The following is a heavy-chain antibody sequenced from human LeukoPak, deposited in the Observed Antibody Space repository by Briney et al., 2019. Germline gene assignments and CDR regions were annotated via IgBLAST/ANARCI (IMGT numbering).Heavy chain of an antibody. CDR3: ASAFGLGYRYGYGYYFDY. J-gene: IGHJ4*02. D-gene: IGHD5-18*01. CDR2: IYYSGST. V-gene: IGHV4-59*01. Sequence: SETLSLTCTVSGGSISSYYWSWIRQPPGKGLEWIGYIYYSGSTNYNPSLKSRVTISVDTSKNQFSLKLSSVTAADTAVYYCASAFGLGYRYGYGYYFDYWGQGTLVTVSS. CDR1: GGSISSYY.